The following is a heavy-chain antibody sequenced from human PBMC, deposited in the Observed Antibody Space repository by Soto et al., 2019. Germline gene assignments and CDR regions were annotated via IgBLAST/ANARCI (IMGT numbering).Heavy chain of an antibody. D-gene: IGHD6-13*01. J-gene: IGHJ6*02. CDR3: ARHHGSPGSYFGLDV. Sequence: PGESLKISHKGSGYSFTSYWINWVRQMPGKGLEWMGIIYPGDSDTRYSPSFQGQVTISADKSIDTAYLQWRSLKASDTAVYYCARHHGSPGSYFGLDVWGQGTTVTVS. CDR1: GYSFTSYW. V-gene: IGHV5-51*01. CDR2: IYPGDSDT.